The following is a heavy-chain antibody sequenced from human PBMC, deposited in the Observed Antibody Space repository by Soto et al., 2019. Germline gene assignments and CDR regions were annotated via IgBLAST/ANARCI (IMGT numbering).Heavy chain of an antibody. V-gene: IGHV3-21*01. CDR2: ISSSSSYI. J-gene: IGHJ4*02. Sequence: EVQLVESGGGLVKPGGSLRLSCAASGFTFSSYSMNWVRQAPGKGLEWVSSISSSSSYIYYADSVKGRFTISRDNGKNSLYLQMNSLRAEDTAVYYCARDIDYYDSSGYYRDYWGQGTLVTVSS. CDR3: ARDIDYYDSSGYYRDY. D-gene: IGHD3-22*01. CDR1: GFTFSSYS.